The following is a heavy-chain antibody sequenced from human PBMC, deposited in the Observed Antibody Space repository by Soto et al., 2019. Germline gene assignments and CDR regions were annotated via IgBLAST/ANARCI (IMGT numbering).Heavy chain of an antibody. V-gene: IGHV4-61*01. D-gene: IGHD3-3*01. CDR1: GGSICSSSYY. CDR3: ARELVEHDFWSGYYSNWFDP. CDR2: IYYSGST. Sequence: SETLSLSCTVCGGSICSSSYYWSWIRQPPGKGLEWIGYIYYSGSTNYNPSLKSRVTISVDTSKNQFSLKLSSVTAADTAVYYCARELVEHDFWSGYYSNWFDPWGQGTLVTVSS. J-gene: IGHJ5*02.